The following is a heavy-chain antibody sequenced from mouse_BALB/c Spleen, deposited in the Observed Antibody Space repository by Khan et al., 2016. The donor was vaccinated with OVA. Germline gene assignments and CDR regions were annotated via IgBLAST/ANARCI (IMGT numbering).Heavy chain of an antibody. J-gene: IGHJ3*01. CDR2: ISSGSSTI. CDR1: GFTFSDFG. V-gene: IGHV5-17*02. CDR3: TKDYYGRSYVAY. D-gene: IGHD1-1*01. Sequence: EVELVESGGGLVQPGGSRKLSCAASGFTFSDFGMHWVRQAPEKGLEWVAFISSGSSTIYYADTVKGRFTISRGNPKNTLFLQMTSLRSEDTAMYYCTKDYYGRSYVAYWGQGTLVTVSA.